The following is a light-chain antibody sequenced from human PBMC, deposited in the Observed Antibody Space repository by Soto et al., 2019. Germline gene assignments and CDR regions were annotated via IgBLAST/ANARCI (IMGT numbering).Light chain of an antibody. Sequence: EIVMTQSPATLPVAPGERATLSCRASQSVSSNLAWYQQKPGQAPRLLIYGASNRATGISDRFSGSGSGTDFPLTISRLEPEDFAVYYCLQYSSSPGTFGQGTKV. CDR3: LQYSSSPGT. J-gene: IGKJ1*01. CDR1: QSVSSN. CDR2: GAS. V-gene: IGKV3D-15*01.